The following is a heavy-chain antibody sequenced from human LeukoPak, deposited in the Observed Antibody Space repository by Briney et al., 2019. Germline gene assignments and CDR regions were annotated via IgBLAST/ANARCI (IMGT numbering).Heavy chain of an antibody. D-gene: IGHD1-26*01. CDR2: IYYSGST. CDR3: ARHTDSGSRHDAFDI. Sequence: PSETLSLTCTVSGGSISSYYWSWIRQPPGKGLEWIGYIYYSGSTNYNPSLKSRDTISVDTSKNQFSLKLSSVTAADTAVYYCARHTDSGSRHDAFDIWGQGTMVTVSS. CDR1: GGSISSYY. J-gene: IGHJ3*02. V-gene: IGHV4-59*08.